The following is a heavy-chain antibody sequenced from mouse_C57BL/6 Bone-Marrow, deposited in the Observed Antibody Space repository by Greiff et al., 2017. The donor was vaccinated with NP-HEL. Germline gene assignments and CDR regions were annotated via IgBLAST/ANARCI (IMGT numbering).Heavy chain of an antibody. CDR3: ARKGYDDFDY. CDR1: GFTFSSYA. V-gene: IGHV5-4*01. J-gene: IGHJ2*01. Sequence: EVQGVESGGGLVKPGGSLKLSCAASGFTFSSYAMSWVRQTPEKRLEWVATISDGGSYTYYPDNVKGRFTISRDNTKNNLYLQMSHLKSEDTAMYYCARKGYDDFDYWGQGTTLTVSS. CDR2: ISDGGSYT. D-gene: IGHD3-1*01.